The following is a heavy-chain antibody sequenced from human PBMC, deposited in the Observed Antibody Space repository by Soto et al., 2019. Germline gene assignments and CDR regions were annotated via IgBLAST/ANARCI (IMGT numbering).Heavy chain of an antibody. CDR2: ISYDGSNK. CDR1: GFTFSSYG. Sequence: GGSLRLSCAASGFTFSSYGMHWVRQAPGKGLEWVAVISYDGSNKYYADSVKGRFTISRDNGKNSLYLQMNSLRGEDTAVYYCARDYRGTYYFYYGMDVWGQGTTVTVSS. J-gene: IGHJ6*02. V-gene: IGHV3-30*03. CDR3: ARDYRGTYYFYYGMDV. D-gene: IGHD1-26*01.